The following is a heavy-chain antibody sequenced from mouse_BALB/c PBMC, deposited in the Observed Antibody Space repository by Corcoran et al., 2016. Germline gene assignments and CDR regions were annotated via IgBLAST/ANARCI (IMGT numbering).Heavy chain of an antibody. Sequence: QVQLQQSGAELMKPGASVKISCKATGYTFSSYWIEWVKQRPGHGLEWIGEILPGSGSTNYNEKFKGKATFTADTSSNTAYMQLSSLTSEDSVVYYCARHYYGSSLFAYWGQGTLVTVSA. D-gene: IGHD1-1*01. CDR3: ARHYYGSSLFAY. CDR1: GYTFSSYW. J-gene: IGHJ3*01. V-gene: IGHV1-9*01. CDR2: ILPGSGST.